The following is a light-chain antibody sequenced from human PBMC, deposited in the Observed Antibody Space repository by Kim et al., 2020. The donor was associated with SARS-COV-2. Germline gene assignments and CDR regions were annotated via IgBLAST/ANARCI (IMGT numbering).Light chain of an antibody. CDR1: HDIRND. J-gene: IGKJ5*01. CDR3: LQHNTYPIT. V-gene: IGKV1-17*01. CDR2: GAS. Sequence: ASVGDRVTITCRASHDIRNDLGWYQQNPGRAPKRRIYGASSLQSGVPSRFSGSGSGTEFTLTISSLQPEDFATYCCLQHNTYPITFGQGTRLEIK.